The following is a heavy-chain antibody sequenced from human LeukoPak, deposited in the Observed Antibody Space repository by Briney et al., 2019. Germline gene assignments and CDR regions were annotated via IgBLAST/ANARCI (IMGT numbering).Heavy chain of an antibody. Sequence: GGSLRLSCAASGFTFSSYSMNWVRQAPGKGLEWVSSISSSSSYIYYADSVKGGFTISRDNAKNSLYLQMNSLRAEDTAVYYCARDDPRQLLHYYYYYMDVWGKGTTVTVSS. CDR2: ISSSSSYI. D-gene: IGHD2-2*01. CDR3: ARDDPRQLLHYYYYYMDV. V-gene: IGHV3-21*01. J-gene: IGHJ6*03. CDR1: GFTFSSYS.